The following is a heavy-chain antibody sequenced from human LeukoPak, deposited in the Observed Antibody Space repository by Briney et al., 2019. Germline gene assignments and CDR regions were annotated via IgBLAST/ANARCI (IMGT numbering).Heavy chain of an antibody. Sequence: SETLALTCTASGGSVSSAYWSWIRQPPGKGLEWVGFIYSGGMTAYKPSLESRVTISVDTSTNQVLLRLNSVTAADTAVYFCARGGYSFYNFWGQGTLVTVSS. CDR1: GGSVSSAY. D-gene: IGHD5-12*01. CDR3: ARGGYSFYNF. CDR2: IYSGGMT. J-gene: IGHJ4*02. V-gene: IGHV4-59*02.